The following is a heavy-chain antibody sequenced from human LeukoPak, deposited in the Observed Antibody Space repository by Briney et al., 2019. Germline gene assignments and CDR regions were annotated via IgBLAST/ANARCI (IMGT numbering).Heavy chain of an antibody. CDR1: GYTFTRYA. V-gene: IGHV7-4-1*02. Sequence: ASVKVSCKASGYTFTRYAINWLRQAPGQGLEWMGWINMYTADPAYAQGFTERFVFSLDTSVTTAYLQISNLKTEDTAVYYCARHDNDDDFDYWGQGTLVTVSS. CDR3: ARHDNDDDFDY. D-gene: IGHD3-16*01. J-gene: IGHJ4*02. CDR2: INMYTADP.